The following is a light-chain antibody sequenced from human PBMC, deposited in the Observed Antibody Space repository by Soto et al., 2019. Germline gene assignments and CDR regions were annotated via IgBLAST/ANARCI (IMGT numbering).Light chain of an antibody. CDR3: QQRGT. CDR1: QSVSSY. CDR2: DIS. J-gene: IGKJ4*01. Sequence: EFVLTQSPATLSLSPGERATLSCRASQSVSSYLAWYQQKTGQAPRLLIYDISNRATGIPARFSGSGSGTDFTRTISSLEPEDFAVYYCQQRGTFGGGTKVEIK. V-gene: IGKV3-11*01.